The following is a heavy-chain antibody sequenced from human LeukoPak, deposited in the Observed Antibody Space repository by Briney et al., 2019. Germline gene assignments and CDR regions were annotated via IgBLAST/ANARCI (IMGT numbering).Heavy chain of an antibody. CDR1: GGSISSGSYY. Sequence: SQTLSLTCTVSGGSISSGSYYWSWIRQPAGKGLEWIGRIYTSGSTNYNPSLKSRVTISVDTSKNQFSLKLSSVTAADTAVYYCARDLGRYSSGSYFDYWGQGTLVTVSS. D-gene: IGHD2-15*01. J-gene: IGHJ4*02. V-gene: IGHV4-61*02. CDR3: ARDLGRYSSGSYFDY. CDR2: IYTSGST.